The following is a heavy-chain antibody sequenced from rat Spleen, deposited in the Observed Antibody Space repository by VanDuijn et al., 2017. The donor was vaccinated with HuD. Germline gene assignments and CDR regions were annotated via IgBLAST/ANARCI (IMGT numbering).Heavy chain of an antibody. CDR2: INTGSGGT. CDR3: ARRRYYGYTY. Sequence: QVQLQQSGAELAKPGSSVKISCKASGYTFTSYDISWIKQTTGQGLEYIGYINTGSGGTYYNEKFKGKATLTVDKSSSTAFMQLSSLTPEDTAVYYCARRRYYGYTYWGQGVMVTVSS. CDR1: GYTFTSYD. D-gene: IGHD1-9*01. J-gene: IGHJ2*01. V-gene: IGHV1-57*01.